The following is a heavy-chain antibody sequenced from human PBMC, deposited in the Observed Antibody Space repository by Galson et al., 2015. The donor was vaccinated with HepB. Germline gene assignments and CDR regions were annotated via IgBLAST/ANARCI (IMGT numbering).Heavy chain of an antibody. J-gene: IGHJ4*02. V-gene: IGHV3-49*04. CDR2: IRIKDYGGAT. CDR1: GFTFGDHA. CDR3: TRGQQWLIGWVGFDY. Sequence: SLRLSCAASGFTFGDHAMSWVRQAPGKGLEWVGLIRIKDYGGATEYAASGKGRFTITRDDSNSIAYLKMHSLKTADTAAYYCTRGQQWLIGWVGFDYWGQGTLVTVSS. D-gene: IGHD6-19*01.